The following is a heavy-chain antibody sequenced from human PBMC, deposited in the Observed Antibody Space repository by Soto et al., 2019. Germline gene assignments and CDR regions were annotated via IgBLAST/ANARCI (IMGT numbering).Heavy chain of an antibody. CDR3: ARRRGYCSGGSCYPNWFDP. D-gene: IGHD2-15*01. V-gene: IGHV4-34*01. CDR1: GGSFSGYY. CDR2: INHSGST. Sequence: PSETLSLTCAVYGGSFSGYYWSWIRQPPGKGLEWIGEINHSGSTNYNPSLKSRVTISVDTSKNQFSLKLSSVTAADTAVYYCARRRGYCSGGSCYPNWFDPWGQGTLVTVSS. J-gene: IGHJ5*02.